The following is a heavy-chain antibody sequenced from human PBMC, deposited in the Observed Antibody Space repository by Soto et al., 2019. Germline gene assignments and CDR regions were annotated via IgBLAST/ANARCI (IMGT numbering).Heavy chain of an antibody. J-gene: IGHJ4*02. D-gene: IGHD2-2*03. CDR1: GFTFSSFG. V-gene: IGHV3-23*01. CDR2: ISGSGDSS. Sequence: EVQLLDSGGDLAQPGGSLRLSCTASGFTFSSFGMAWVCQAPGKGLEWVSAISGSGDSSYYADSVKDRFTITSDNPHNTLYLQMNNLRAEDTAVYYCAKVGIGMFSHKHHFDHWGQGTQVTVSS. CDR3: AKVGIGMFSHKHHFDH.